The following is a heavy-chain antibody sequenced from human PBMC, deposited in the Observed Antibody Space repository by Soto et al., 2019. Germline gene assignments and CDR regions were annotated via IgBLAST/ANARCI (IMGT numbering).Heavy chain of an antibody. CDR1: GFTFRNFE. V-gene: IGHV3-48*03. J-gene: IGHJ6*02. CDR3: ARVSFGVAGTIPYGMDV. D-gene: IGHD6-19*01. Sequence: GSLRLSCAASGFTFRNFEMNWVRQAPGKGLEWVSYIDATSNIIYYTDSVKGRFTISRDNSKNSLFLQMNSLRAEDTAVYYCARVSFGVAGTIPYGMDVWGQGTTVTVSS. CDR2: IDATSNII.